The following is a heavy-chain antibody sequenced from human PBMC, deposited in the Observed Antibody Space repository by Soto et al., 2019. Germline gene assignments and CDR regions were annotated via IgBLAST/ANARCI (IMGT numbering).Heavy chain of an antibody. Sequence: SETLSLTCTFSGGSISSYYWSWIRQPPGKGLEWIGYIYYSGSTYKNPSLHSRVTISVDTSKNHFSLKLNSVTAADTAVYYCARRTNYGDYSFDYWGQGTLVTVSS. D-gene: IGHD4-17*01. V-gene: IGHV4-59*08. CDR1: GGSISSYY. CDR3: ARRTNYGDYSFDY. CDR2: IYYSGST. J-gene: IGHJ4*02.